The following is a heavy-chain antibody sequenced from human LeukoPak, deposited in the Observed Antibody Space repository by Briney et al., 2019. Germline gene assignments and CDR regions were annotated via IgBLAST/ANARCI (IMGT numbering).Heavy chain of an antibody. J-gene: IGHJ4*02. Sequence: GGSLRLSCTASGFTFSTYWMSWVRQAPGKGLEWVANIKEDGSQKYYVDSVKGRFTISRDNARNSLHLQMNSLRAEDTAIYYSAKLVSDSSSYWGRGILVTVSS. CDR1: GFTFSTYW. CDR3: AKLVSDSSSY. D-gene: IGHD6-6*01. V-gene: IGHV3-7*01. CDR2: IKEDGSQK.